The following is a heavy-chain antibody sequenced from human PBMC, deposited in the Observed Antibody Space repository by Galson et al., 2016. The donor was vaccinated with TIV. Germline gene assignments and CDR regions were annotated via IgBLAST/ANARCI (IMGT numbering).Heavy chain of an antibody. Sequence: PRLSCAASTLTVSDNFMTWVRQVPGKGLEWVSLIDSDGRTTHAESVKGRFTVSRDRSKNTVYLQMNNLRTEDTAVYYCARERRHCGNECYLRYYFGMDVWGLGTTVTVS. CDR1: TLTVSDNF. V-gene: IGHV3-66*02. D-gene: IGHD4/OR15-4a*01. CDR2: IDSDGRT. CDR3: ARERRHCGNECYLRYYFGMDV. J-gene: IGHJ6*02.